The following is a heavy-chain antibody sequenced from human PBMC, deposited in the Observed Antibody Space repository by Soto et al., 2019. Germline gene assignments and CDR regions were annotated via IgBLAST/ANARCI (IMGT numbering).Heavy chain of an antibody. D-gene: IGHD3-9*01. CDR1: GGSINNYY. CDR3: ARHTDDILTGNEALDI. V-gene: IGHV4-59*08. CDR2: VYYSGTT. J-gene: IGHJ3*02. Sequence: SETLSLTCTVSGGSINNYYWSWIRQSPGKGLEWIGYVYYSGTTNYNPTLKSRITILVDTSENQSSLKLTSVTAADTAVYYCARHTDDILTGNEALDIWGQGTVVTVSS.